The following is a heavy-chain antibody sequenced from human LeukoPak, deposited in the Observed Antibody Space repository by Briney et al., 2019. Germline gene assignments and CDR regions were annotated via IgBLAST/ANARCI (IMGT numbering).Heavy chain of an antibody. D-gene: IGHD1-26*01. CDR2: IYYSGST. CDR1: GGSISSYY. Sequence: SETLSLTCTVSGGSISSYYWSWIRQPPGKGLEWIGYIYYSGSTNYNPSLKSRVTISVDTSKNQFSLKLSSVTAADTAVYYCVRGGGSYYDYYYYMDVWGKGTTVTVSS. CDR3: VRGGGSYYDYYYYMDV. J-gene: IGHJ6*03. V-gene: IGHV4-59*01.